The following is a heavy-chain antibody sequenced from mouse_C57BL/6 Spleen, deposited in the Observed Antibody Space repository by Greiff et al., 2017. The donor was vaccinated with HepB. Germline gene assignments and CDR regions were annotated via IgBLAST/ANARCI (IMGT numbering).Heavy chain of an antibody. D-gene: IGHD2-2*01. CDR2: INPNNGGT. J-gene: IGHJ2*01. CDR1: GYTFTDYY. CDR3: ARYGYDGDY. Sequence: EVQLQQSGPELVKPGASVKISCKASGYTFTDYYMNWVKQSHGKSLEWIGDINPNNGGTSYNQKFKGKATLTVDKSSSTAYMELRSLTSEDSAVYYCARYGYDGDYWGQGTTLTVSS. V-gene: IGHV1-26*01.